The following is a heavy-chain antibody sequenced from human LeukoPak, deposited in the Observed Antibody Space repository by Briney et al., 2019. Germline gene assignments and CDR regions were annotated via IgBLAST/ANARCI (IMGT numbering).Heavy chain of an antibody. J-gene: IGHJ4*02. CDR1: GDSISSYH. V-gene: IGHV4-59*01. CDR2: IYYSGST. D-gene: IGHD3-22*01. CDR3: ASLYYYDSSGYSFDY. Sequence: SETLSLTCTVSGDSISSYHWSWIRQPPGKGLEWIGYIYYSGSTNYNPSLKSRVTISVDTSKNQFSLKLSSVTAADTAVYYCASLYYYDSSGYSFDYWGQGTLVTVSS.